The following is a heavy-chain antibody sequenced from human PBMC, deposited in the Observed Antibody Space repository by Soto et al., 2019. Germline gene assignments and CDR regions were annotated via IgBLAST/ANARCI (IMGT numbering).Heavy chain of an antibody. CDR1: GYTFTSYG. J-gene: IGHJ3*02. CDR3: ARLSSNGPNDAFDI. Sequence: GASVKVSCKASGYTFTSYGISWVRQAPGQGLEWMGWISAYNGNTNYAQKRQGRVTMTTDTSTSTAYMELRSLRSDDTAVYYCARLSSNGPNDAFDIWGQGTMVTVSS. V-gene: IGHV1-18*01. D-gene: IGHD2-2*01. CDR2: ISAYNGNT.